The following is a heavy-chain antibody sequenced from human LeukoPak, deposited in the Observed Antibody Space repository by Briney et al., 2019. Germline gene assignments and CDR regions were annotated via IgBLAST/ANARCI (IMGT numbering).Heavy chain of an antibody. CDR2: IYHNGNT. CDR3: ASGGYSYGFDY. V-gene: IGHV4-30-2*06. J-gene: IGHJ4*02. Sequence: SQTLSLTCAVSGGSISSGGYSWSWIRQSPGKGLEWIGYIYHNGNTYYSPSLKSRVTISVDRSKNQLSLKLSSVTAADTAMYYCASGGYSYGFDYWGQGTLVTVSS. D-gene: IGHD5-18*01. CDR1: GGSISSGGYS.